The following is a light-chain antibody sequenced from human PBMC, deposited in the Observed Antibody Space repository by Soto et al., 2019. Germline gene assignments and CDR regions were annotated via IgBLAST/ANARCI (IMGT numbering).Light chain of an antibody. V-gene: IGKV3-20*01. Sequence: EIVLTQSPGTLSLSPGDRATLSCRASQSVSSRSLAWYQQKPGQAPRLLIYSASSRARGIPDRFSGSGSGTDFTLTINRLGPEDFAVYYCQQYDTSPPMLTFGGGT. CDR2: SAS. CDR3: QQYDTSPPMLT. CDR1: QSVSSRS. J-gene: IGKJ4*01.